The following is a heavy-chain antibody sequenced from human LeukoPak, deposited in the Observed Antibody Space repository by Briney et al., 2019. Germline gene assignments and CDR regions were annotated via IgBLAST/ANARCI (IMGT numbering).Heavy chain of an antibody. CDR2: IGAYNGNT. Sequence: ASVKVSCKASGYTFTSYGISWVRQAPGQGLEWMGWIGAYNGNTNYAQKLQGRVTMTTDTSTSTAYMELRSLRSDDTAVYYCARDSPYYYDSSGSDYWGQGTLVTVSS. D-gene: IGHD3-22*01. V-gene: IGHV1-18*01. CDR1: GYTFTSYG. J-gene: IGHJ4*02. CDR3: ARDSPYYYDSSGSDY.